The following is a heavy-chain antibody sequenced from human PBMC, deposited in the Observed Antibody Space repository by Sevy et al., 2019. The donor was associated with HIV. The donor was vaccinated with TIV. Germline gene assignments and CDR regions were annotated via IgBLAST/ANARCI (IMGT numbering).Heavy chain of an antibody. CDR2: INTNTGNP. D-gene: IGHD6-13*01. CDR3: VRDGAATGSDAFDIWGSTFDI. V-gene: IGHV7-4-1*02. CDR1: GYTFTSHA. J-gene: IGHJ3*02. Sequence: ASVKVSCKASGYTFTSHAMIWVRQAPGQGLEWMGWINTNTGNPTYGQGFTGRFVFSLDTSVSTAYLQISSLKAADTAVYYCVRDGAATGSDAFDIWGSTFDIWGQGTMVTVSS.